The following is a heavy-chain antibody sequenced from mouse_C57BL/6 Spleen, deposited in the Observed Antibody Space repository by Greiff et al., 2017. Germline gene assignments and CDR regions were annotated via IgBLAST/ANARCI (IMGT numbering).Heavy chain of an antibody. Sequence: EVKVEASGGGLVQPGGSMKLSCAASGFTFSDAWMDWVRPSPEKGLAWVAEIRNKANNHATYYAESVKGRFTISRDDSKSSVYLQTNSLRAEDTGIDYCTSGGSSDWYGDVGGTGTTVTVSS. CDR1: GFTFSDAW. CDR3: TSGGSSDWYGDV. V-gene: IGHV6-6*01. CDR2: IRNKANNHAT. J-gene: IGHJ1*03. D-gene: IGHD1-1*01.